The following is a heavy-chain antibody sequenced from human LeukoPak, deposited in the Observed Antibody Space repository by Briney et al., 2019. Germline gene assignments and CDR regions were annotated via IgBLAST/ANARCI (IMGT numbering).Heavy chain of an antibody. V-gene: IGHV4-34*01. CDR3: ARARVGDAFDI. J-gene: IGHJ3*02. CDR2: INHSGST. Sequence: SETLSLTCAVYGGSFSGYYWSWIRQPPGKGLEWIGEINHSGSTNYNPSLKSRVTISVDKSKNQFSLKLSSVTAADTAVYYCARARVGDAFDIWGQGTMVTVSS. CDR1: GGSFSGYY.